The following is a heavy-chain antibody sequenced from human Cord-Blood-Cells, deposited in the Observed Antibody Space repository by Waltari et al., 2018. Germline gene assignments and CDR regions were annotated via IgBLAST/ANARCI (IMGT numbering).Heavy chain of an antibody. CDR1: GGSISSSSYS. Sequence: QLQLQESGPGLVKPSETLSLTCTVSGGSISSSSYSWGWIRQPPGKGLEWIGSIYYSGSTYYNPSLKSRVTISVDTSKNQFSLKLSSVTAADTAVYYCASPTPNYDFWSGYDAFDIWGQGTMVTVSS. J-gene: IGHJ3*02. CDR2: IYYSGST. D-gene: IGHD3-3*01. V-gene: IGHV4-39*01. CDR3: ASPTPNYDFWSGYDAFDI.